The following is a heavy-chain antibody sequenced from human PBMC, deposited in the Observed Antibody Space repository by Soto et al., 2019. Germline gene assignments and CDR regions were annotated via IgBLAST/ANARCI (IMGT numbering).Heavy chain of an antibody. D-gene: IGHD3-22*01. CDR3: ARAVPYYYDSSGYYSCDY. J-gene: IGHJ4*02. V-gene: IGHV1-69*13. CDR1: GGTFSSYA. Sequence: SVKVSCKASGGTFSSYAISWVRQAPGQGLEWMGGIIPIFGTANYAQKFQGRVTITADESTSTAYMELSSLRSEDTAVYYCARAVPYYYDSSGYYSCDYWGQGTLVTVSS. CDR2: IIPIFGTA.